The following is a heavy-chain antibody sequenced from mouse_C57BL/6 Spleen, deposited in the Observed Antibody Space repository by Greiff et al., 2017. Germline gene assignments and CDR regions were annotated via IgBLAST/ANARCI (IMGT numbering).Heavy chain of an antibody. V-gene: IGHV1-85*01. D-gene: IGHD2-3*01. J-gene: IGHJ3*01. CDR3: ASGDGYYERGFAY. CDR1: GYTFTSYD. CDR2: IYPRDGST. Sequence: QVQLQQPGAELVKPGASVKVSCKASGYTFTSYDINWVKQRPGQGLEWIGWIYPRDGSTKYNEKFKGKATLTVDTSSSTAYMELHSLTSEDSAVYFCASGDGYYERGFAYWGQGTLVTVSA.